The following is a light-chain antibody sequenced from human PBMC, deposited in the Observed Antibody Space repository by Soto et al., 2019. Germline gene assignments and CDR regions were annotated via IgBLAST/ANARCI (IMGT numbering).Light chain of an antibody. CDR1: QTISSY. CDR2: TAS. CDR3: QQSYIIPFT. V-gene: IGKV1-39*01. Sequence: DILMTQSPSSLSASIGDRVTITCRAGQTISSYLNWYQLKPGKAPKLLIHTASSLHSGVPSRFSGSRSGTDFTLTISSLQPEDFATYYCQQSYIIPFTFGPGTKLDVK. J-gene: IGKJ3*01.